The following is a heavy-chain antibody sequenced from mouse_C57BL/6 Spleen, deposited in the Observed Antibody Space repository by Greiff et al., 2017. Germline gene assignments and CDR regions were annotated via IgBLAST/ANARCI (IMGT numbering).Heavy chain of an antibody. Sequence: EVQLQESGGGLVKPGGSLKLSCAASGFTFSSYAMSWVRQTPEKRLEWVATISDGGSYTYYPDNVKGRFTISRDNAKNNLYLQMSHLKSEDTAMYYCAREAPYDYDGAWFAYWGQGTLVTVSA. D-gene: IGHD2-4*01. CDR3: AREAPYDYDGAWFAY. CDR2: ISDGGSYT. J-gene: IGHJ3*01. CDR1: GFTFSSYA. V-gene: IGHV5-4*01.